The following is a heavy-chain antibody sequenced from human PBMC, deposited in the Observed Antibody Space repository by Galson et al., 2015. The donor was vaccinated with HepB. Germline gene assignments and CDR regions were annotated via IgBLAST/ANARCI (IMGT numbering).Heavy chain of an antibody. CDR1: GFTFNIYS. V-gene: IGHV3-48*01. Sequence: SLRLSCAASGFTFNIYSMNWVRQAPGKGLEWVSYITSGTRTINYADSVKGRFTIFRDNARNSLYLQMNSLRLDDTAVYYCARSVAGSFDYWGQGTLVTVSS. J-gene: IGHJ4*02. CDR2: ITSGTRTI. D-gene: IGHD6-19*01. CDR3: ARSVAGSFDY.